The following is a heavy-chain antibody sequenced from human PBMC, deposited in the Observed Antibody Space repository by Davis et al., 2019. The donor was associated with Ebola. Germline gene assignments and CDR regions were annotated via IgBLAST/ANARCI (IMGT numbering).Heavy chain of an antibody. J-gene: IGHJ5*02. CDR3: ARRIGYCSGGSCYEGNWFDP. V-gene: IGHV1-69*06. CDR2: IIPIFGTA. D-gene: IGHD2-15*01. Sequence: SVKVSCKASGGTFSSYAISWVRQAPGQGLEWMGGIIPIFGTANYEQKFQGRVTITADKSTTTAYMELSSLRSEDTAVYYCARRIGYCSGGSCYEGNWFDPWGQGTLVTVSS. CDR1: GGTFSSYA.